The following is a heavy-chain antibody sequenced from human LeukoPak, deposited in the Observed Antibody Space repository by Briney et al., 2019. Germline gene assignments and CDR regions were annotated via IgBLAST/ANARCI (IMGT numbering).Heavy chain of an antibody. V-gene: IGHV4-59*01. J-gene: IGHJ4*02. D-gene: IGHD5-24*01. CDR3: ARTRTRNNYGEYYFDY. Sequence: SETLSLTCTVSGDSITNYYWSWIRQSPGKGLEWIAYIYYSGTTNYNPSLNSRVTISVDTSKNQFSPKLRSVTAADTAVYYCARTRTRNNYGEYYFDYWGQGTLVTVSS. CDR2: IYYSGTT. CDR1: GDSITNYY.